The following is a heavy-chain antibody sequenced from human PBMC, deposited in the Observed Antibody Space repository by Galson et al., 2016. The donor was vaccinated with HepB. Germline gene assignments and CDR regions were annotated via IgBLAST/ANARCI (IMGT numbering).Heavy chain of an antibody. CDR2: INTDGSNT. D-gene: IGHD3-16*01. J-gene: IGHJ6*02. V-gene: IGHV3-74*01. CDR1: GFTIDRYW. CDR3: ARERASARDYYYGMDV. Sequence: SLRLSCAVSGFTIDRYWIHWVRQALGKGLMWVSRINTDGSNTIYADSVEGRFTVSRDIAKNAVYLQMNSLRVEDTAVYFCARERASARDYYYGMDVWGQGTTVTVSS.